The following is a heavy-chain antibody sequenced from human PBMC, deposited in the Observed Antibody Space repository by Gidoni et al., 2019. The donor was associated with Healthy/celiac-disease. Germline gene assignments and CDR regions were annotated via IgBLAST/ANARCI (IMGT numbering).Heavy chain of an antibody. J-gene: IGHJ3*02. CDR3: ATPPSLIAVAGNDAFDI. CDR1: GCHFRSYA. D-gene: IGHD6-19*01. CDR2: IIPIFGTA. Sequence: QVKPVQCGAEVEKTGSSVRVACQASGCHFRSYAISWVRQAPGQGLECMGGIIPIFGTANYAQTFQGRVTITADKSTSTASMELSSLRSEDTAVYYCATPPSLIAVAGNDAFDIWGQGTMVTVSS. V-gene: IGHV1-69*06.